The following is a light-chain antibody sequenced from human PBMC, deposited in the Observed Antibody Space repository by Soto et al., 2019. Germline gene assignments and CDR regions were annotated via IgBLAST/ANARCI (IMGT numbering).Light chain of an antibody. V-gene: IGLV2-14*01. CDR2: DVS. J-gene: IGLJ2*01. CDR1: SSDVGGYNY. CDR3: SSYTSSSTLVV. Sequence: QSALTQPASVSGSPGQSITISCTGTSSDVGGYNYVSWYQQHPGKAPNLIIYDVSNRPSGVSNRFSGSKSGNTASLTISGLQAEEEADYYCSSYTSSSTLVVFGGGTQLTVL.